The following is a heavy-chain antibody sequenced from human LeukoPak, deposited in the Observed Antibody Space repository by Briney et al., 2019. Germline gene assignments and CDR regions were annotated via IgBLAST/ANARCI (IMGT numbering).Heavy chain of an antibody. CDR1: GGSISSYY. J-gene: IGHJ4*02. CDR3: ARRVVDTEAFDY. CDR2: IYYSGST. D-gene: IGHD5-18*01. V-gene: IGHV4-59*08. Sequence: PSETLCLTCTVSGGSISSYYWSWIRQPPGKGLEWIGYIYYSGSTNYNPSLKSRVTISVDTSKNQFSLKLSSVTAADTAVYYCARRVVDTEAFDYWGQGTLVTVSS.